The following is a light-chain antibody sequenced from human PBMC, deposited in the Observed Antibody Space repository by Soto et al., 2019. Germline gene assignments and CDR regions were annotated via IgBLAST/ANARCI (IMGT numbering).Light chain of an antibody. CDR2: GNS. V-gene: IGLV1-40*01. CDR1: SSNIGAGYD. J-gene: IGLJ2*01. Sequence: QSVLTQPPSVSGAPGQRVTISCTGSSSNIGAGYDVHWYQQLPGTAPKLLIYGNSNRPSGVPDRFSGSKSGTSASLAITGLQADEEADYYCQSYDSSLSGPLFGGGTKLTVL. CDR3: QSYDSSLSGPL.